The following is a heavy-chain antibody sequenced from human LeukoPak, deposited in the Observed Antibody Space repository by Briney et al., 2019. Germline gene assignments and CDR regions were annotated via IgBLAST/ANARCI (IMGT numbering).Heavy chain of an antibody. CDR3: ARTGGFYCGGDCYFDY. CDR2: ISSSSSYI. V-gene: IGHV3-21*01. D-gene: IGHD2-21*02. J-gene: IGHJ4*02. Sequence: GGSPRLSCAASGFTFSSYSMNWVRQAPGKGLEWVSSISSSSSYIYYADSVKGRFTISRDNSKNTLYLQMNSLRAEDTAVYYCARTGGFYCGGDCYFDYWGQGTLVTVSS. CDR1: GFTFSSYS.